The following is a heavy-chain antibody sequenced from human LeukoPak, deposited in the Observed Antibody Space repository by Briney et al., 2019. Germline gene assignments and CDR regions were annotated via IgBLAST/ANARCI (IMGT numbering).Heavy chain of an antibody. V-gene: IGHV1-18*01. CDR1: GYTFTSYG. Sequence: ASVKVSCKASGYTFTSYGISWVRQAPGQGLEWMGWISAYNGNTNYAQKLQGRVTMTTDTSTSTAYMELRSLRSDDTAVYYCARIVIDQHYYYYYMDVWGKGTTVTVSS. J-gene: IGHJ6*03. CDR2: ISAYNGNT. D-gene: IGHD3-16*02. CDR3: ARIVIDQHYYYYYMDV.